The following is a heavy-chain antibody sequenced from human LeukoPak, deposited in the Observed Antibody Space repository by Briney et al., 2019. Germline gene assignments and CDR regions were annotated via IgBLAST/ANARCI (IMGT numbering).Heavy chain of an antibody. CDR1: GGSISSSSFY. D-gene: IGHD5-24*01. V-gene: IGHV4-39*01. J-gene: IGHJ4*02. CDR3: ARSRDGYISTFDY. CDR2: IYYRGNT. Sequence: SETLSLTCTVSGGSISSSSFYWGWTRQPPGKGLEWIGSIYYRGNTYYNPSLKSRVTISVDTSKNQFSLKLSSVTAADTAVYYCARSRDGYISTFDYWGQGTLVTVSS.